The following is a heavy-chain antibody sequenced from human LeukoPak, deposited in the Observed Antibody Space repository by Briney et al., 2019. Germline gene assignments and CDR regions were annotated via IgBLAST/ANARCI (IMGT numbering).Heavy chain of an antibody. D-gene: IGHD1-26*01. CDR1: GYTFTNYA. J-gene: IGHJ4*02. CDR3: ARDSERHPSGSYLGLDY. CDR2: INAGNGNT. Sequence: ASVKVSCKGSGYTFTNYAVHWVRQAPGQRLEWMGWINAGNGNTKYSQKFQGRVTITRDTSASTAYMELSSLRSEDTAVYYCARDSERHPSGSYLGLDYWGQGTLVTVSS. V-gene: IGHV1-3*01.